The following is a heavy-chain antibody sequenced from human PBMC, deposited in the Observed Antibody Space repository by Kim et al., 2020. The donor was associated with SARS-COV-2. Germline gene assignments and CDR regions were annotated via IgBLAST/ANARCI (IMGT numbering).Heavy chain of an antibody. D-gene: IGHD3-10*01. CDR1: GFTFSSYG. V-gene: IGHV3-33*01. CDR3: ARDPVTMVRGVIMPKLYYYYAMDV. Sequence: GGSLRLSCVASGFTFSSYGMHWVRQAPGKGLEWVAVIWYDGSNTYDGSSTYYGDSVKGRFTISRDNYKNTLDLQMNSLRAEDTAMYYCARDPVTMVRGVIMPKLYYYYAMDVWGQGTMVTVSS. J-gene: IGHJ6*02. CDR2: IWYDGSNTYDGSST.